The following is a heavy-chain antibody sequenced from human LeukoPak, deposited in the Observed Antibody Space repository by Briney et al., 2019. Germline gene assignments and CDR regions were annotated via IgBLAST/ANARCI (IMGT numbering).Heavy chain of an antibody. CDR2: IKQDGSEK. CDR3: ARDGFGTGSN. V-gene: IGHV3-7*03. Sequence: GGSLRLSCAASGLTFSNYWMDWVRQAPGKGLEWVANIKQDGSEKNYVDSVKGRFIISRNNAKNSLYLQMNTLRADDTAVYYCARDGFGTGSNWGQGTLVTVSS. D-gene: IGHD3-16*01. CDR1: GLTFSNYW. J-gene: IGHJ4*02.